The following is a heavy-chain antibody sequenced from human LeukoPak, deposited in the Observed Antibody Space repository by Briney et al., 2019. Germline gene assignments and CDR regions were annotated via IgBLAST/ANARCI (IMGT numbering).Heavy chain of an antibody. CDR1: GFTFSSYW. J-gene: IGHJ4*02. Sequence: GGSLRLSCAASGFTFSSYWMSWVRQAPGKGLERVANIKQDGSEKYYVDSVKGRFTISRDNAKNSLYLQMNSLRAEDTAVYYCARERTVGAAYYFDYWGQGTLVTVSS. D-gene: IGHD2-15*01. CDR2: IKQDGSEK. V-gene: IGHV3-7*01. CDR3: ARERTVGAAYYFDY.